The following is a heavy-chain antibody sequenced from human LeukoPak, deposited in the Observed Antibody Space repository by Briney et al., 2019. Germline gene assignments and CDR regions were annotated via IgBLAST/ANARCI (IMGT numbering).Heavy chain of an antibody. CDR2: ISRTNEI. V-gene: IGHV3-21*05. D-gene: IGHD1-1*01. CDR1: GFTFSRYA. CDR3: ARDDNWAFDY. Sequence: GGSLRLSCTASGFTFSRYALNWIRQAPGKGLEWVSYISRTNEIHDADSVKGRFTISRDDAKNSLYLQMNSLRVDDTAVYYCARDDNWAFDYWGQGTLVTVSS. J-gene: IGHJ4*02.